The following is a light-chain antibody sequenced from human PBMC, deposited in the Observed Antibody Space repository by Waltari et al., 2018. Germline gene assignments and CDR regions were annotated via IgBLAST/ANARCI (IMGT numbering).Light chain of an antibody. Sequence: QSALTQPASVSGSPGQSITISCTGTSSDVGSYNSVSWYQDHPGQSPKVIIYDVSARPSGVSARFAGSKSGNTASLTISGRQAEDEADYYCSSQSSNNVVLFGGGTKVTVL. J-gene: IGLJ3*02. CDR2: DVS. CDR1: SSDVGSYNS. CDR3: SSQSSNNVVL. V-gene: IGLV2-14*03.